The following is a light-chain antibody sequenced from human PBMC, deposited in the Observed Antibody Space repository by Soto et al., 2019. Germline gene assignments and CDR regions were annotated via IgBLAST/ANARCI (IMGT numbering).Light chain of an antibody. J-gene: IGKJ1*01. V-gene: IGKV3-15*01. CDR2: DAS. Sequence: EVVLTQSPVTLSVYPGERVTLSCRASQSVSRNLYWYRQKRGQAHRLLFYDASTRATGIPDRFSGGGSGTECTVTISSLQSEDFAVYYCQQDNDWPAWTFGQGTKVEI. CDR3: QQDNDWPAWT. CDR1: QSVSRN.